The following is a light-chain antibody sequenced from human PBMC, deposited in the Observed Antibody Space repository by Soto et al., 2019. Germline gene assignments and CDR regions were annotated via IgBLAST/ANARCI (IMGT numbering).Light chain of an antibody. CDR2: GAS. CDR3: QQSFITPPLT. J-gene: IGKJ4*01. Sequence: DIQMTQSPSSLSASIGDRITITCRASQSISTYLNWYQQKPGKAPRLLIYGASTPQHGVPSRFSGSGSATDYTLTISSLQPEDFATYYCQQSFITPPLTFGGGTKVEMK. CDR1: QSISTY. V-gene: IGKV1-39*01.